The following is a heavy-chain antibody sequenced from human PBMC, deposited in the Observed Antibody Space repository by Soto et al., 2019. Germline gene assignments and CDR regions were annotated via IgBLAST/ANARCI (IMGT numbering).Heavy chain of an antibody. CDR3: ARQWRGSFDY. CDR2: IYYSGST. V-gene: IGHV4-59*08. D-gene: IGHD3-10*01. J-gene: IGHJ4*02. Sequence: SETLSLTCTVSGGSISSYYWSWIRQPPGKGLEWIGYIYYSGSTNYNPSLKSRVTISVDTSKNQFSLKLSSVTAADTAVYYCARQWRGSFDYWGQGTLVTVSS. CDR1: GGSISSYY.